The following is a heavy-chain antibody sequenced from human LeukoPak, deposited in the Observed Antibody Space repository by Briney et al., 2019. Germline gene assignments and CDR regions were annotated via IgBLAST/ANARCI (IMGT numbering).Heavy chain of an antibody. V-gene: IGHV4-34*01. Sequence: SETLSLTCAVSGGSFSGYYWSWIRQPPGKGLEWIGEINQNGDTTYNPSLKSRVTMSVDTSKTQFSLNLTSVTAADTAMYYCTRLHHGASYYYYFMDVWGKGTTVTVSS. CDR2: INQNGDT. J-gene: IGHJ6*03. CDR1: GGSFSGYY. CDR3: TRLHHGASYYYYFMDV. D-gene: IGHD3-16*01.